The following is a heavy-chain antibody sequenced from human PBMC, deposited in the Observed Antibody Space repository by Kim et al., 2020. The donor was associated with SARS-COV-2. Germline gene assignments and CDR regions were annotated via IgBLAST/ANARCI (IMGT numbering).Heavy chain of an antibody. J-gene: IGHJ4*02. V-gene: IGHV4-30-2*01. CDR2: IYHSGST. Sequence: SETLSLTCAVSGGSISSGGYSWSWIRQPPGKGLECIGYIYHSGSTYYNPSLKSRVTISVDRSKNQFSLKLSSVTAADTAVYYCARTSYDILTGYENYFDYWGQGTLVTVSS. CDR3: ARTSYDILTGYENYFDY. CDR1: GGSISSGGYS. D-gene: IGHD3-9*01.